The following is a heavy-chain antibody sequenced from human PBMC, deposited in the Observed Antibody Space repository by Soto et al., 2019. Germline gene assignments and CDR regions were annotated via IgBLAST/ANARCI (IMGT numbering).Heavy chain of an antibody. CDR1: GFAFSSYG. V-gene: IGHV3-30*18. J-gene: IGHJ6*02. CDR3: AKDSIGYYYYGMDV. Sequence: GGSLRLSCAASGFAFSSYGMHWVRQAPGKGLEWVAVISYDGSNKYYADSVKGRFTISRDNSKNTLYLQMNSLRAEDTAVYYCAKDSIGYYYYGMDVWGQGTTVTVSS. CDR2: ISYDGSNK.